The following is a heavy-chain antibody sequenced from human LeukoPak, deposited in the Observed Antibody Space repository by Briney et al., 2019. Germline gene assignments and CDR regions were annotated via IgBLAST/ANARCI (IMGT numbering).Heavy chain of an antibody. CDR2: IYTSGST. V-gene: IGHV4-4*07. CDR3: ASSYSYPFDAFDI. Sequence: SETLSLNCTVSGGSISSYYWSWIRQPAGKGLEWIGRIYTSGSTNYNPSLKSRVTMSVDTSKNQFSLKLSSVTAADTAVYYCASSYSYPFDAFDIWGQGTMVTVSS. CDR1: GGSISSYY. J-gene: IGHJ3*02. D-gene: IGHD2-15*01.